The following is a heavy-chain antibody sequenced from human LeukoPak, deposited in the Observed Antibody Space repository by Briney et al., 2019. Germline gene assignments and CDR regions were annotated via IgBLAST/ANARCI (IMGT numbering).Heavy chain of an antibody. CDR1: GYTFTSYG. CDR3: AVMPSAADYHYYGMDV. Sequence: ASVKVSCKASGYTFTSYGISWVRQAPGQGLEWMGWISAYNGNTNYAQKLQGRVTMTTDTSTSTAYMELRSLRSDDTAVYYCAVMPSAADYHYYGMDVWGQGTTVTVSS. V-gene: IGHV1-18*01. J-gene: IGHJ6*02. CDR2: ISAYNGNT. D-gene: IGHD2-2*01.